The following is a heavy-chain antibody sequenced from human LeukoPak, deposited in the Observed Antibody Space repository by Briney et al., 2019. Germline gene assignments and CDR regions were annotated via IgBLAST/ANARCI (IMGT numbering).Heavy chain of an antibody. V-gene: IGHV4-59*01. CDR3: ARLGYGGNSPDVAFDI. CDR2: IYYSGST. J-gene: IGHJ3*02. Sequence: SSETLSLTCTVSGGSISSYYWSWIRQPPGKGLEWIGYIYYSGSTNYNPSLKSRVTISVDTSKNQFSLKLSSVTAADTAVYYCARLGYGGNSPDVAFDIWGQGTMVTVSS. CDR1: GGSISSYY. D-gene: IGHD4-23*01.